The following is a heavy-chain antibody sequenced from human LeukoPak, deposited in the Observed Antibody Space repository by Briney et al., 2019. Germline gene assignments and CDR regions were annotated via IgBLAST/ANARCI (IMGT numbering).Heavy chain of an antibody. J-gene: IGHJ3*01. Sequence: GASVKVSCKASGHTFTDYYMHWVRQAPGQGLEWMGWINPKSGGTNYAQKFQGRVTLTRDTSINTAYMEMDSLTFDDTAIYYCASKGFGICGGTSCQGAFDFWGQGTMVTVSS. CDR1: GHTFTDYY. CDR2: INPKSGGT. V-gene: IGHV1-2*02. D-gene: IGHD2-21*01. CDR3: ASKGFGICGGTSCQGAFDF.